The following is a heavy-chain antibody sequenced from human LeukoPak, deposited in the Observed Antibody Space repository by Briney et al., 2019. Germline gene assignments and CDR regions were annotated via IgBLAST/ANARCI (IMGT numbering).Heavy chain of an antibody. Sequence: PSETLSLTCTVSDSSITSDFYWGWLRQPAGKGLEWIGRISSSGSTNYNPSLKSRVTISVDTSKNQFSLKLSSVTAADTAVYFCARGPYSYDSSGAFDIWGQGTMVTVSS. J-gene: IGHJ3*02. V-gene: IGHV4-38-2*02. CDR1: DSSITSDFY. CDR3: ARGPYSYDSSGAFDI. CDR2: ISSSGST. D-gene: IGHD3-22*01.